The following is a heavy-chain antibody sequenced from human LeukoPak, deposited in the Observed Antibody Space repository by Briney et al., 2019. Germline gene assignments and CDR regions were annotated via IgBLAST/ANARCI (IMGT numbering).Heavy chain of an antibody. D-gene: IGHD3-10*01. Sequence: ASLKVSCTASGYTFTGYSMHWVRQAPGQGLEWMGWINPNSGGTNYAQKFQGRVTMTRDTSISTAYMELSRLRSDDTAVYYCARDMARGVNVVYYYYYGMDVWGQGTTVTVSS. CDR2: INPNSGGT. J-gene: IGHJ6*02. CDR3: ARDMARGVNVVYYYYYGMDV. V-gene: IGHV1-2*02. CDR1: GYTFTGYS.